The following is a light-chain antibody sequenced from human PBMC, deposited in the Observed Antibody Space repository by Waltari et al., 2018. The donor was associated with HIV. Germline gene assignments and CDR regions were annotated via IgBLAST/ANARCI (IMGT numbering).Light chain of an antibody. J-gene: IGLJ3*02. V-gene: IGLV2-14*03. Sequence: QSALTQPASVSGSPGQSITIPCPVTSRDHDCYKYVSSYQQHPDKAPKVLIYDVSSRPSGVSTRFYGSKSGNTASLTISGLQAEDEAEYYCSSYASGSSIWVFGGGTKLTVL. CDR3: SSYASGSSIWV. CDR2: DVS. CDR1: SRDHDCYKY.